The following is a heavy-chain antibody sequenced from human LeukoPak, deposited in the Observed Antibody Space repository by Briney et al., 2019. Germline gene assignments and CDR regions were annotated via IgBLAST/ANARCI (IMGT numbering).Heavy chain of an antibody. D-gene: IGHD3-10*01. Sequence: PGGSLRLSCAASGFTVSSNYMSWVRQAPGKGLEWVSVIYSDGSTYYADSVKGRFTISRDNSKNTLYLQMNSLRAEDTAVYYCARGRVTMVRGVIITPGAFDIWGQGTMVTVSS. J-gene: IGHJ3*02. CDR1: GFTVSSNY. CDR3: ARGRVTMVRGVIITPGAFDI. CDR2: IYSDGST. V-gene: IGHV3-53*01.